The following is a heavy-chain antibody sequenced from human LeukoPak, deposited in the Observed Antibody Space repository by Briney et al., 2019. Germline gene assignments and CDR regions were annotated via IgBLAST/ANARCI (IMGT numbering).Heavy chain of an antibody. D-gene: IGHD1-26*01. CDR1: GFTFSSYE. CDR3: AGADDESGSYYGGYYYYGMDV. CDR2: ISSSGSTI. J-gene: IGHJ6*02. Sequence: GSLRLSCAASGFTFSSYEMNWVRQAPGKGLEWVSYISSSGSTIYYADSVKGRFTISRDNAKNSQYLQMTSLRAEDTAVYYCAGADDESGSYYGGYYYYGMDVWGQGTTVTVSS. V-gene: IGHV3-48*03.